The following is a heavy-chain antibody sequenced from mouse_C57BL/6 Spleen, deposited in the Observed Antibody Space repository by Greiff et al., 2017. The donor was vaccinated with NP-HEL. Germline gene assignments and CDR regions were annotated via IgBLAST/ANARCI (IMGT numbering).Heavy chain of an antibody. CDR2: ISNGGGST. J-gene: IGHJ4*01. D-gene: IGHD1-1*01. CDR1: GFTFSDYY. Sequence: EVQLQESGGGLVQPGGSLKLSCAASGFTFSDYYMYWVRQTPEKRLEWVAYISNGGGSTYYPDTVKGRFTISRDNAKNTLYLQMSRLKSADTAMYYCARGDYYGSSSYAMDYWGQGTSVTVSS. V-gene: IGHV5-12*01. CDR3: ARGDYYGSSSYAMDY.